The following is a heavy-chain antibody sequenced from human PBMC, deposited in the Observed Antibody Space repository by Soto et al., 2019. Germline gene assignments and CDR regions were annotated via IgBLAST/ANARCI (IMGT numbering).Heavy chain of an antibody. J-gene: IGHJ6*02. V-gene: IGHV3-7*01. CDR2: IKADGSEK. CDR1: GFTFTNYW. CDR3: GRDEVRNGVGV. Sequence: GGSLRLSCVASGFTFTNYWMSWVRQAPGKGLEWVANIKADGSEKRYVDSVKDRFTISRDNAKNSVYLQMNSLRVEDTALYYCGRDEVRNGVGVWGQGTTVPVS.